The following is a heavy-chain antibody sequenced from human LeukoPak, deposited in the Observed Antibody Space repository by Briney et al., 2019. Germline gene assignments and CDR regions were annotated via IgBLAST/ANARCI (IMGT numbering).Heavy chain of an antibody. J-gene: IGHJ4*02. V-gene: IGHV4-34*01. CDR3: ARGYPSYGSDY. Sequence: PSETLSLTCAVYGGSFSSYYWNWIRQPPGKGLEWIGEINHSGNTNYNPSLKSRVTISVDTSKNQFSLKVTSVTAADTAVYYCARGYPSYGSDYWGQGTLVTVSS. CDR1: GGSFSSYY. CDR2: INHSGNT. D-gene: IGHD5-18*01.